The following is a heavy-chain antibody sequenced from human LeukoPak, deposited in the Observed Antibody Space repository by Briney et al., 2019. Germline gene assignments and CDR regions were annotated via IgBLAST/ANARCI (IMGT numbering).Heavy chain of an antibody. CDR2: IDSDGTSI. J-gene: IGHJ5*02. CDR3: TRGLRYCSSTSCSDP. D-gene: IGHD2-2*01. CDR1: GFTFNTYW. V-gene: IGHV3-74*01. Sequence: GGSLRPSCAASGFTFNTYWMHWVRQAPGKGLVWVSAIDSDGTSIIYADSVKGRFTISRDNAKNTLYLQMNSLRAEDTAVYYCTRGLRYCSSTSCSDPWGQGTLVTVSS.